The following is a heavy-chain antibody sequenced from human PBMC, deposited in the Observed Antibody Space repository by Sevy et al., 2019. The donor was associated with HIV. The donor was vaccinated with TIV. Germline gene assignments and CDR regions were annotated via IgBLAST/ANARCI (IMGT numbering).Heavy chain of an antibody. CDR1: GYTFTSYG. V-gene: IGHV1-18*01. J-gene: IGHJ6*03. CDR2: ISAYNGNT. Sequence: ASVKVSCKASGYTFTSYGISWVRQAPGQGLEWMGWISAYNGNTNYAQKLQGRVTMPTDTSTSTAYMELRGLRSDDTAVYYCARHGDSLHDYGGNDQVYYYFYMDVWGKGTTVTVSS. CDR3: ARHGDSLHDYGGNDQVYYYFYMDV. D-gene: IGHD4-17*01.